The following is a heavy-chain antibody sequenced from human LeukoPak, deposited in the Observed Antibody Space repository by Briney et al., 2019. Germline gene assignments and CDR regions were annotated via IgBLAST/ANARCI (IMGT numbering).Heavy chain of an antibody. CDR2: ISSSSSYI. V-gene: IGHV3-21*01. CDR1: GFTFSSYS. J-gene: IGHJ6*03. Sequence: PGGSLRLSCAASGFTFSSYSMNGVRQAPGKGLEGVASISSSSSYIYYADSVKGRFTISRDNAKNSLYLQMNSLRAEDTAVYYCARLRADYYYMDVWGKGPTVTVSS. CDR3: ARLRADYYYMDV.